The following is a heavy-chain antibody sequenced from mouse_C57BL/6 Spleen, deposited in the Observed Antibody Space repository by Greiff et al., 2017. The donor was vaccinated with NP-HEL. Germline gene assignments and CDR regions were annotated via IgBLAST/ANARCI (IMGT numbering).Heavy chain of an antibody. CDR2: ISSGGSYT. CDR1: GFTFSSYG. CDR3: ARHPDGYYVDY. V-gene: IGHV5-6*01. D-gene: IGHD2-3*01. Sequence: EVNLVESGGDLVKPGGSLKLSCAASGFTFSSYGMSWVRQTPDKRLEWVATISSGGSYTYYPDSVKGRFTISRDNAKNTLYLQMSSLKSEDTAMYYCARHPDGYYVDYWGQGTTLTVSS. J-gene: IGHJ2*01.